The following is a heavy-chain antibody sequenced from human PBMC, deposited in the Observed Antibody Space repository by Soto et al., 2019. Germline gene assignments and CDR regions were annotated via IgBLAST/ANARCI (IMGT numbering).Heavy chain of an antibody. CDR2: INPSGGST. CDR1: GYTFTSYY. V-gene: IGHV1-46*01. D-gene: IGHD2-15*01. CDR3: ARDASPVVVVAAIENWFDP. J-gene: IGHJ5*02. Sequence: ASVKVSCKASGYTFTSYYMHWVRQAPGQGLEWMGIINPSGGSTSYAQKFQGRVTMTRDTSTSTVYMELSSLRSEDTAVYYCARDASPVVVVAAIENWFDPWGQGTLVTVSS.